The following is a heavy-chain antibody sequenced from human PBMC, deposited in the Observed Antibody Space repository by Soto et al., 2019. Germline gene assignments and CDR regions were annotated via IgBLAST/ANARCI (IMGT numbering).Heavy chain of an antibody. CDR1: GITVSSSY. J-gene: IGHJ5*02. V-gene: IGHV3-53*02. CDR2: IYGGGDT. Sequence: EVQLVETGGGLIQPGGSLRLSCEVSGITVSSSYMSWVRQAPGKGLEWVAVIYGGGDTYYADSVKGRFTISRDNFNNTLYLQMSRLRLEDTARYFCVRERAAYWFDPWGQGTLVTVSS. CDR3: VRERAAYWFDP.